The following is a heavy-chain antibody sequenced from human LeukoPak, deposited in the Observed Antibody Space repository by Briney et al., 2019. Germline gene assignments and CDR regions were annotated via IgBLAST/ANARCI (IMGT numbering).Heavy chain of an antibody. V-gene: IGHV3-23*01. CDR2: ISGSGGST. Sequence: PGGSLRLSWAAAGFTLSSYAMSWVRQAPGKGLEWVSAISGSGGSTYYADSVKGRFTISRDNSKNTLYLKMNSVRAEDTAVYYCAKSEKNSQTHYDYWGQGTLVTVSS. D-gene: IGHD1-7*01. CDR3: AKSEKNSQTHYDY. J-gene: IGHJ4*02. CDR1: GFTLSSYA.